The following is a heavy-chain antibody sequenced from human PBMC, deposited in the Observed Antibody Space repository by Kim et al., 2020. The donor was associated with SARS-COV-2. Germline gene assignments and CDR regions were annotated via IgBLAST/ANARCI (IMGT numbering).Heavy chain of an antibody. J-gene: IGHJ4*01. CDR2: SYYSESA. Sequence: SETLSLTCTVSGCSISSYYWSWIRQPPGQGQELIWFSYYSESASYNYSLTSQVTISVDAAKYQFSLTLRSVTAADTAVYYYARATDSLFGCSIDYWG. D-gene: IGHD3-10*02. CDR1: GCSISSYY. CDR3: ARATDSLFGCSIDY. V-gene: IGHV4-59*13.